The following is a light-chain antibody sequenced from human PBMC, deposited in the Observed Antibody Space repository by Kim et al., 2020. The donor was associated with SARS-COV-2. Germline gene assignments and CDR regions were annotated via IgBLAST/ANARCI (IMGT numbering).Light chain of an antibody. CDR3: GTWDSSLSAGGV. Sequence: QSVLTQPPSVSAAPGQKVTISCSGSRSNIGINSVSWYQHLPGIAPKLLIYDNDKRPSGIPDRFSGSKYGTSATLDITGLQTGDEADYYCGTWDSSLSAGGVFGGGTQLTVL. J-gene: IGLJ3*02. V-gene: IGLV1-51*01. CDR2: DND. CDR1: RSNIGINS.